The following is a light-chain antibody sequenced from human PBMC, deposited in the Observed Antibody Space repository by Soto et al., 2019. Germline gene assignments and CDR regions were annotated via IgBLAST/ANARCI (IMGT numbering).Light chain of an antibody. CDR1: QSVSNY. V-gene: IGKV3-11*01. J-gene: IGKJ1*01. CDR3: VQRSTWPWT. Sequence: IVLTQSPATLSLSPGARATLSCRAGQSVSNYLACYQQKPGQAPRLLIYDTFNRATGIPARFSGRGSGTDFTLNISSLEPEDLAVYFCVQRSTWPWTSGQGTKVEIK. CDR2: DTF.